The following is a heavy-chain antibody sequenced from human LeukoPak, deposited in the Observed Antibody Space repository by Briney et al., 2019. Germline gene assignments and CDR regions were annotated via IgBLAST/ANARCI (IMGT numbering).Heavy chain of an antibody. V-gene: IGHV3-74*01. J-gene: IGHJ5*01. CDR1: GFTFSNYW. Sequence: GGSLRLSCAASGFTFSNYWMHWVRQAPGKGLVWVSRIKGDGSHTVYAESVKGRFTISRDNAKNTLFLQMRSLRVEDTAVYYCVRDWDHFDFDSWGQGTLVTVSS. D-gene: IGHD1-26*01. CDR2: IKGDGSHT. CDR3: VRDWDHFDFDS.